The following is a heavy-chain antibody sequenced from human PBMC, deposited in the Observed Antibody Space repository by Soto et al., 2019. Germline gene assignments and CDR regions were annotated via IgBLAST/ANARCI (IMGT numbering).Heavy chain of an antibody. J-gene: IGHJ3*02. CDR1: GFTFTSSA. CDR3: ARSPYYYDSSGYPHAFDI. D-gene: IGHD3-22*01. CDR2: IGAGSGNT. V-gene: IGHV1-58*01. Sequence: SLKVSCKASGFTFTSSAVQWVRQARGQGLEWIGWIGAGSGNTNDAQKLQGRVTMTTDMSTSTAYMELRSLRSEDTAVYYCARSPYYYDSSGYPHAFDIRGQGTMVTVSS.